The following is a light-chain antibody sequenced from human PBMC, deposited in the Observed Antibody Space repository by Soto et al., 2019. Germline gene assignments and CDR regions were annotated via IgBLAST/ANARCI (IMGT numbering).Light chain of an antibody. CDR2: DVS. CDR1: SSDVGGYSY. J-gene: IGLJ1*01. V-gene: IGLV2-11*01. CDR3: CSYAGAFTDV. Sequence: QSALTQPRSVSGSPGHSVTISCTGTSSDVGGYSYVSWYQQHPGKAPKLMISDVSKRPSGVPDRFSGSKFGNTASLTISGLQAEEEADYYCCSYAGAFTDVFGSGTKLTVL.